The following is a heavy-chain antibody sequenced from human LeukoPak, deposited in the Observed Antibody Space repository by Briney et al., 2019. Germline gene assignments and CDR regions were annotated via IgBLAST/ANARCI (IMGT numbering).Heavy chain of an antibody. D-gene: IGHD2/OR15-2a*01. CDR3: TSRGTLYGY. CDR1: GFTFSSYN. CDR2: ISSTSGTI. J-gene: IGHJ4*02. V-gene: IGHV3-48*01. Sequence: GGSLRLSCAASGFTFSSYNMNWVRQAPGKGLEWVSYISSTSGTIDYADSVKGRFTISRDNAKTSLYLQMNSLRAEDTAVYHCTSRGTLYGYWGQRTLVTVSS.